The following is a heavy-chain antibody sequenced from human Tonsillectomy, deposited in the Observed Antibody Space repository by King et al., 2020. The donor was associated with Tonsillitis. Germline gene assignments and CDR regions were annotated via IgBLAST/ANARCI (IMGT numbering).Heavy chain of an antibody. CDR1: GGSFTTET. Sequence: QQQLVQSGAEVKKPGSSVKVSCKASGGSFTTETLSWVRQAPGQGLEWMGGIIPIFGAAKYTHKFQDRLTISADESTSTAYMELTSLTPDDTAMYYCARDTIPRSRAVFDIWGQGTMVIVSS. J-gene: IGHJ3*02. D-gene: IGHD5-24*01. V-gene: IGHV1-69*01. CDR3: ARDTIPRSRAVFDI. CDR2: IIPIFGAA.